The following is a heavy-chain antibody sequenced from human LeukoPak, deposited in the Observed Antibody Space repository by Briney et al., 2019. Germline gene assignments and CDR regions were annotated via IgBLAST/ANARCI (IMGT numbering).Heavy chain of an antibody. CDR2: INHSGST. CDR3: ARGPGITAAGNFDY. Sequence: SETLSLTCAVYDGSFSGYYWSWIRQPPGKGLEWIGEINHSGSTNYNPSLKSRVAVSVDTSKNQFSLKLSSVTAADTAVYYCARGPGITAAGNFDYWGQGTLVTVSS. J-gene: IGHJ4*02. CDR1: DGSFSGYY. D-gene: IGHD6-13*01. V-gene: IGHV4-34*01.